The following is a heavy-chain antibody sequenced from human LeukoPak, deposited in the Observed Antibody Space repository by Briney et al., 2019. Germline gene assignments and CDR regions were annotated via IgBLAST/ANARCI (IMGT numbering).Heavy chain of an antibody. CDR3: ARDQGGSGNNFDY. CDR1: GGSFSGYY. CDR2: INHSGST. D-gene: IGHD3-10*01. Sequence: SETLSLTCAVYGGSFSGYYWSWIRQPPGKGLEWIGEINHSGSTNYNPSLKSRVTISVDTSKNQFSLKLSSVTAADTAVYYCARDQGGSGNNFDYWGQGTLVTVSS. V-gene: IGHV4-34*01. J-gene: IGHJ4*02.